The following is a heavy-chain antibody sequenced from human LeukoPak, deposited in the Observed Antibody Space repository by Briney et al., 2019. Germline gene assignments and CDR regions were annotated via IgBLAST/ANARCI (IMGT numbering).Heavy chain of an antibody. CDR2: TRDKANSYTT. J-gene: IGHJ3*02. Sequence: GGSLRLSCAASGFTFSDHNMNWVRQAPGKGLEWVGRTRDKANSYTTEYAASVKGRFTISRDDSRNSLYLQMNILKTEDTAVYYCARERWRSGSYHDAFDIWGQGAMATVSS. CDR3: ARERWRSGSYHDAFDI. CDR1: GFTFSDHN. D-gene: IGHD1-26*01. V-gene: IGHV3-72*01.